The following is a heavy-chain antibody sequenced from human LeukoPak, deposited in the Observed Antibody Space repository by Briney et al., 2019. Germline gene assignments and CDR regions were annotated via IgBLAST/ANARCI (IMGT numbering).Heavy chain of an antibody. CDR2: ISYDGGNK. J-gene: IGHJ4*02. CDR1: GFTFSSYG. Sequence: GRSLRLSCAASGFTFSSYGMHWVRQAPGKGLEWVAVISYDGGNKYYADSVKGRFAISRDNSKTTVYLQMNSLRAEDTAVYYCASPDYANNSATLDYWGQGTLVTVSS. V-gene: IGHV3-30*03. CDR3: ASPDYANNSATLDY. D-gene: IGHD4-23*01.